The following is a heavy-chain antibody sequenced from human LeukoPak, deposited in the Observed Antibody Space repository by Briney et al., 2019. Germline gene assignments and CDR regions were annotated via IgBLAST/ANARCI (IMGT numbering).Heavy chain of an antibody. D-gene: IGHD3-3*01. CDR2: ISSNGGST. CDR3: AKGEVYDFWSGYSVPLDY. Sequence: GGSLRLSCAASGFTFSSYAMHWVRQAPGKGLEYVSGISSNGGSTYYANSVKGRFTISRDNSKNTLYLQMNSLRAEDTAVYYCAKGEVYDFWSGYSVPLDYWGQGTLVTVSS. CDR1: GFTFSSYA. V-gene: IGHV3-64*01. J-gene: IGHJ4*02.